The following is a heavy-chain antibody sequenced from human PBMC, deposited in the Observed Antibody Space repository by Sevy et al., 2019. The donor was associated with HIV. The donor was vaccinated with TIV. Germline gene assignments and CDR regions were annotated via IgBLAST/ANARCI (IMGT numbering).Heavy chain of an antibody. CDR2: IWYDGSTE. V-gene: IGHV3-33*01. D-gene: IGHD5-12*01. Sequence: GGSLRLSCAASGFTISNHGMHWVRQAPGKGLEWVAVIWYDGSTEHYADFVKGRFTISRDSSKNTLYLQMNTLRGEDSAVYFCATYYACGFGGAFDIWGQGTLVTVSS. CDR1: GFTISNHG. CDR3: ATYYACGFGGAFDI. J-gene: IGHJ3*02.